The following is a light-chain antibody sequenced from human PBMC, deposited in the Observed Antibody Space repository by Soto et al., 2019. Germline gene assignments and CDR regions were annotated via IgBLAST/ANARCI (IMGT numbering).Light chain of an antibody. V-gene: IGLV4-60*03. J-gene: IGLJ2*01. CDR3: ETWDSNSVV. CDR1: SGHSSYI. CDR2: LEGSGSY. Sequence: QLVLTQSSSASASLGSSVKLTCTLSSGHSSYIIAWHQQQPGKAPRYLMKLEGSGSYNKGSGVPDRFSGSSSGADRYLTICNLQSEDEADYYCETWDSNSVVFGGGTKVTVL.